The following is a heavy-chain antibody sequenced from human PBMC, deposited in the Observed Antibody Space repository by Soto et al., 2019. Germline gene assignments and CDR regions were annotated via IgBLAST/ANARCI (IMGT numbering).Heavy chain of an antibody. V-gene: IGHV3-33*01. CDR1: GFTFSSYG. D-gene: IGHD5-12*01. Sequence: QVQLVESGGGVVQPGRSLRLSCAASGFTFSSYGMHWVRQAPGKGLEWVAVIWYDGSNKYYADSVKGRFTISRDNSKNALYRQMTSLRAEETAVYYCAGGGYGMRHYYYGMDVWGQGTTVTVSS. CDR2: IWYDGSNK. CDR3: AGGGYGMRHYYYGMDV. J-gene: IGHJ6*02.